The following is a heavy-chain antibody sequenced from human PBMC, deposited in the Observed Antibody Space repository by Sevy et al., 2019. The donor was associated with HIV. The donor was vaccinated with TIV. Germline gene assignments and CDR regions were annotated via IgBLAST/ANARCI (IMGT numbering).Heavy chain of an antibody. J-gene: IGHJ3*02. CDR2: IYWDDDK. CDR3: ALTYYYDSSGPSDAFDI. CDR1: GFSLSTSGVG. V-gene: IGHV2-5*02. D-gene: IGHD3-22*01. Sequence: SGPTLVKPTQTLTLTCTFSGFSLSTSGVGVGWIRQPPGKALEWLAVIYWDDDKRYSPSLKSRLTITKDTSKNQVVLTMTNMDPVDTATYYCALTYYYDSSGPSDAFDIWGPGTMVTVSS.